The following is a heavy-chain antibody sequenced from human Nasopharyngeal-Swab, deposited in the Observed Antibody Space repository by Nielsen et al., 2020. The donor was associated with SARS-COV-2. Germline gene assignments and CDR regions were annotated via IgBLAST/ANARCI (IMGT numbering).Heavy chain of an antibody. J-gene: IGHJ4*02. CDR2: IYYSGST. D-gene: IGHD1-26*01. CDR3: ATPWELSAY. Sequence: WIRQPPGKGLEWIGSIYYSGSTYYNLSLKSRVTISVDTSKNQFSLKLSSVTAADTAVYYCATPWELSAYWGQGTLVTVSS. V-gene: IGHV4-39*01.